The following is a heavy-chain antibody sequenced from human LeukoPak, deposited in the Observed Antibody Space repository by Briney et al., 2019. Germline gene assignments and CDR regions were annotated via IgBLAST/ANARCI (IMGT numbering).Heavy chain of an antibody. J-gene: IGHJ4*02. D-gene: IGHD6-6*01. CDR3: ARETARPEFIPDY. Sequence: GGSLRLSCAASGFTFSSYSMNWVRQAPGKGLEWVSSISSSSSYIYYADSVKGRFTISRDNAKNSLYLQMNSLRAEDTAVYYCARETARPEFIPDYWGQGTLVTVSS. CDR1: GFTFSSYS. V-gene: IGHV3-21*01. CDR2: ISSSSSYI.